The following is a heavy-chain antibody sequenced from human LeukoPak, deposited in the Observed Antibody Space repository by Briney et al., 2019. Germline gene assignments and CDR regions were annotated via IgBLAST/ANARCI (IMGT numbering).Heavy chain of an antibody. J-gene: IGHJ4*02. D-gene: IGHD2/OR15-2a*01. CDR2: INSDGSWT. Sequence: GGSLRLSCVASANYWMHWVCQAPGKGLVWVSHINSDGSWTSYADSVKGRFTISKDNAKNTVYLQMNSLRAEDTVVYYCVSFYETYWGRRTLVTVSS. CDR1: ANYW. CDR3: VSFYETY. V-gene: IGHV3-74*01.